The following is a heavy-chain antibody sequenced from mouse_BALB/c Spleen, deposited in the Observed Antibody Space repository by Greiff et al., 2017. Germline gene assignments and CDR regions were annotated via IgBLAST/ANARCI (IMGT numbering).Heavy chain of an antibody. J-gene: IGHJ2*01. CDR2: ISSGSSTI. CDR1: GFTFSSFG. Sequence: EVMLVESGGGLVQPGGSRKLSCAASGFTFSSFGMHWVRQAPEKGLEWVAYISSGSSTIYYADTVKGRFTISRDNPKNTLFLQMTSLRSEDTAMYYCAREIYGHYFDYWGQGTTLTVSS. CDR3: AREIYGHYFDY. D-gene: IGHD1-1*02. V-gene: IGHV5-17*02.